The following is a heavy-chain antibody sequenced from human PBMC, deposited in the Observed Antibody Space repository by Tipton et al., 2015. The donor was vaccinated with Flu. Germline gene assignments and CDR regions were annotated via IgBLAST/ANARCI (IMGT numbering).Heavy chain of an antibody. J-gene: IGHJ4*02. CDR1: GGSISSYY. V-gene: IGHV4-59*12. Sequence: SLTCTVSGGSISSYYWSWIRQPPGKGLEWIGYIYYSGSTNYNPSLKSRVTMSVDTSKNQFSLKLSSVTAADTAVYYCAREEGKGRVYYFDYWGQGTLVTVSS. CDR2: IYYSGST. CDR3: AREEGKGRVYYFDY. D-gene: IGHD3-10*01.